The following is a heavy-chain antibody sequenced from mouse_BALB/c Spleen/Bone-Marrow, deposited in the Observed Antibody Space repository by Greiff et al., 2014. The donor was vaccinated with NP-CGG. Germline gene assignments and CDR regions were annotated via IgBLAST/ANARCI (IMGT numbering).Heavy chain of an antibody. D-gene: IGHD2-4*01. V-gene: IGHV5-9-2*01. Sequence: EVKLEESGGGLVKSGGSLKLSCAASGFSFNSYGMSWARQTPEKRLEWVATISGGGSYTFYPDSVKGRFTISRDNAKNNLYLQLSSLRSEDTALYYCARHAYYDQTEVSFVYWGQGTLVTVSA. CDR3: ARHAYYDQTEVSFVY. CDR1: GFSFNSYG. CDR2: ISGGGSYT. J-gene: IGHJ3*01.